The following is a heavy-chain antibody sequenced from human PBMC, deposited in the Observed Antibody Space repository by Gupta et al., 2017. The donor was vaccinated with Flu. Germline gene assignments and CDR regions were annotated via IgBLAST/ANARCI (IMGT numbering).Heavy chain of an antibody. CDR1: GFTFSSYG. CDR2: ISYDGSNK. Sequence: QVQLVESGGGVVQPGRSLRLSCAASGFTFSSYGMHWVRQAPGKGLEWVAVISYDGSNKYYADSVKGRFTISRDNSKNTLYLQMNSLRAEDTAVYYCAKDYYGLGGYYYGMDVWGQGTTVTVSS. J-gene: IGHJ6*02. D-gene: IGHD3-10*01. V-gene: IGHV3-30*18. CDR3: AKDYYGLGGYYYGMDV.